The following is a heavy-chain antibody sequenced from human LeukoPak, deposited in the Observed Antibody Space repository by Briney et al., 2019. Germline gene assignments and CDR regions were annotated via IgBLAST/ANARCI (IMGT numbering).Heavy chain of an antibody. CDR2: VYFSGTT. CDR3: ARPTIVGSTAGAFDI. J-gene: IGHJ3*02. Sequence: TSETLSLTCTVSGGSISSYYWSWIRQPPGKGLEWIGYVYFSGTTSYNPSLESRVTISVDTSKNQFSLKLSSVTAADTAVYYCARPTIVGSTAGAFDIWGRGTIVPVSS. D-gene: IGHD1-26*01. V-gene: IGHV4-59*08. CDR1: GGSISSYY.